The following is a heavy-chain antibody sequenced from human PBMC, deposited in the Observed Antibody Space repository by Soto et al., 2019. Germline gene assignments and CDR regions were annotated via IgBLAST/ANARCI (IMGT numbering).Heavy chain of an antibody. D-gene: IGHD2-2*01. J-gene: IGHJ6*02. Sequence: VGSVRLSCAASGFTFSNYGMHWVRQAPGKGLEWVAVISYDGSNKYYADSVKGRFTISRDNSKNTLYLQMNSLRAEDTAVYYCAKAVGYCSSTSCRDYYFYYGMDVWGQGTTVTVSS. V-gene: IGHV3-30*18. CDR2: ISYDGSNK. CDR3: AKAVGYCSSTSCRDYYFYYGMDV. CDR1: GFTFSNYG.